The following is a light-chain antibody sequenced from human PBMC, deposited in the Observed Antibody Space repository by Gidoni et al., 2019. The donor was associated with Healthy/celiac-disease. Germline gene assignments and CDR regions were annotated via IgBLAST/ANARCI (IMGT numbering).Light chain of an antibody. J-gene: IGKJ2*01. CDR2: GAS. CDR3: QQYDNWPYT. CDR1: QSVNSN. Sequence: DIVMTQSPATLSVSPGERATLSCRASQSVNSNLAWYQQKPGQAPRLLIYGASTRATGIPARFSGGGSGTEFTLTISSLQSEDFAVYYCQQYDNWPYTFXQXTKLEIK. V-gene: IGKV3-15*01.